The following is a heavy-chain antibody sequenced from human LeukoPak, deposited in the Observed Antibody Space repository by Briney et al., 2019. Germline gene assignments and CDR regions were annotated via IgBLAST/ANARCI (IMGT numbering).Heavy chain of an antibody. D-gene: IGHD6-19*01. Sequence: GGSLRLSCVASGLSFSRYAMSWVRQAPGKGLEWVSTISGSGSSTYYADSVKGRFTISRDSSKNTLYLQMNSLRAEDTAVYYCAKDDHGGSGWRDYFDYWGQGTLVTASS. CDR3: AKDDHGGSGWRDYFDY. CDR2: ISGSGSST. CDR1: GLSFSRYA. J-gene: IGHJ4*02. V-gene: IGHV3-23*01.